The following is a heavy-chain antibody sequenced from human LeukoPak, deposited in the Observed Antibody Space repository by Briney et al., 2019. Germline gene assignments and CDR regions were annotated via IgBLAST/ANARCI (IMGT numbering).Heavy chain of an antibody. CDR2: INHSGST. CDR3: ASRSAPLITMDQYFDY. V-gene: IGHV4-34*01. CDR1: GGSFSGYY. J-gene: IGHJ4*02. Sequence: SETLSLTCAVYGGSFSGYYWSWIRQPPGKGLEWIGEINHSGSTNYNPSLKSRVTISVDTSKNQFSLKLSSVTAADTAVYYCASRSAPLITMDQYFDYWGQGTLVTVSS. D-gene: IGHD3-10*01.